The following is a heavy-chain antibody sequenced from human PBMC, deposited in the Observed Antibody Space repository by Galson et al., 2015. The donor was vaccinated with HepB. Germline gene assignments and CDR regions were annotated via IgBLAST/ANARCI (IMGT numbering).Heavy chain of an antibody. D-gene: IGHD6-13*01. Sequence: VKVSCKASGGTFSSYAISWVRQAPGQGLEWMGGIIPIFGTANYAQKFQGRVTITADKSTSTAYMELSSLRSEDTAVYYCARDRSSSPPYYYYGMDVRGQGTTVTVSS. J-gene: IGHJ6*02. CDR1: GGTFSSYA. CDR2: IIPIFGTA. CDR3: ARDRSSSPPYYYYGMDV. V-gene: IGHV1-69*06.